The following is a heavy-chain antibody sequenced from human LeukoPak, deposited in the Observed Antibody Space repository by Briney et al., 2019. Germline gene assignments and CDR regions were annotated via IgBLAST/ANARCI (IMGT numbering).Heavy chain of an antibody. J-gene: IGHJ5*02. CDR1: GFTFSSYW. V-gene: IGHV3-23*01. CDR3: AKDALPSSGNYLLA. CDR2: ISGSGGST. Sequence: GGSLRLSCAASGFTFSSYWMHWVRQAPGKGLEWVSAISGSGGSTYYADSVKGRFTISRDNSKNTLYLQMNSLRAEDTAVYYCAKDALPSSGNYLLAWGQGTLVTVSS. D-gene: IGHD1-26*01.